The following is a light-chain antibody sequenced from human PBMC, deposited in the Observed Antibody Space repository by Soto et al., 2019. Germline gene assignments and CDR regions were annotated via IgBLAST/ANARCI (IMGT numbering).Light chain of an antibody. J-gene: IGKJ3*01. CDR1: QSVSSSY. CDR3: QQYGSSPLT. Sequence: DIVLTQSPGTLSLSPGETATLSCRASQSVSSSYLAWYQQKPGQAPRLLIYGASSRATDIPDRFSGSGSGTDFPLTISRLEPEDFAVYYCQQYGSSPLTFGPGTKVDIK. V-gene: IGKV3-20*01. CDR2: GAS.